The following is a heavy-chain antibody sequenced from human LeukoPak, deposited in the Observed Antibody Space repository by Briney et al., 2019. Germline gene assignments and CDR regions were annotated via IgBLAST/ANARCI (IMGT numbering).Heavy chain of an antibody. D-gene: IGHD1-26*01. CDR1: GGSFSGYY. CDR2: INHSGST. CDR3: AVRGDWFDP. Sequence: SETLSLTCAVYGGSFSGYYWSWIRQPPGKGLEWIGEINHSGSTNYNPSLKSRVTISVDTSMNQFSLKLSSVTAADTAVYYCAVRGDWFDPWGQGTLVTVSS. J-gene: IGHJ5*02. V-gene: IGHV4-34*01.